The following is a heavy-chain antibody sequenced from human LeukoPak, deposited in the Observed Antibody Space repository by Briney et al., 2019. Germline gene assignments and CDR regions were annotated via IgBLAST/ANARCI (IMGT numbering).Heavy chain of an antibody. V-gene: IGHV3-7*01. J-gene: IGHJ4*02. Sequence: LPGGSLRLSCAASGFTFSSYWMSWVRQAPGKGLEWVANIKQDGSEKYYVDSMKGRFTISRDNAKNSLYLQMNSLRAEDTAVYYCAREKISGSLDYWGQGTLVTVSS. CDR3: AREKISGSLDY. CDR2: IKQDGSEK. CDR1: GFTFSSYW. D-gene: IGHD1-26*01.